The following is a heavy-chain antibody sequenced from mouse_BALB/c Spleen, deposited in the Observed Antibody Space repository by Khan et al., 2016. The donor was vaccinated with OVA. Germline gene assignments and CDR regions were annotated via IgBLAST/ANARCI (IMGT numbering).Heavy chain of an antibody. CDR3: ARSTYYGNPYAMDY. CDR2: INPYNDGT. D-gene: IGHD2-10*01. CDR1: GYTFTSYV. Sequence: VQLQQSGPELVKPGASVKMSCKASGYTFTSYVIHWVKQKPGQGLEWIGYINPYNDGTKYNEKFKGKATLTSDKSSSTAYIEFSSLTSEDSAGYYCARSTYYGNPYAMDYWGQGTSVTVSS. J-gene: IGHJ4*01. V-gene: IGHV1S136*01.